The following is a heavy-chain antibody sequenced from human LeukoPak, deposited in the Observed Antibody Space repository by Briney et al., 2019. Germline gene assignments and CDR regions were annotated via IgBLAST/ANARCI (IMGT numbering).Heavy chain of an antibody. CDR1: GFTFSSYT. J-gene: IGHJ4*02. CDR3: AKDGGLWVSAHWGDS. CDR2: ITTGGPNT. V-gene: IGHV3-23*01. D-gene: IGHD7-27*01. Sequence: GGPLRLSCTASGFTFSSYTMSWVRQAPGKGLKWVSTITTGGPNTYYADSVKGLFTVSRDDSKNTLYLQMNSLRAEDTAVYYCAKDGGLWVSAHWGDSWGRGTLVTVSS.